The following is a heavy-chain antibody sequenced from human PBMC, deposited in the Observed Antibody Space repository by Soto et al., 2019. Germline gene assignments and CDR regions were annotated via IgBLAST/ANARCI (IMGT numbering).Heavy chain of an antibody. CDR2: IIPIFGTA. J-gene: IGHJ5*02. V-gene: IGHV1-69*12. CDR1: GGTFSSYA. Sequence: QVQLVQSGAEVKKPGSSVKVSCKASGGTFSSYAISWVRQAPGQGLEWMGGIIPIFGTANYAQKFQGRVTITADESTSTAYMELSSLRSEDTAVYYCARDAPNEYYYDSSGYYYPNWFDPWGQGTLVTVSS. D-gene: IGHD3-22*01. CDR3: ARDAPNEYYYDSSGYYYPNWFDP.